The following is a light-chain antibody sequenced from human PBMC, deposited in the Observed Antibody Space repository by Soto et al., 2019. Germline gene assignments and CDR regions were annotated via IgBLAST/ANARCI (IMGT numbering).Light chain of an antibody. CDR3: QQSYSFPIT. V-gene: IGKV1-13*02. J-gene: IGKJ5*01. CDR1: QGITNA. Sequence: IQVTHSPASLSASVSDRVTITFRTSQGITNALGWYQQKPGRPPKLLIYDASGLETGVPSRFCGSGSGTDFTLTISSLQPEDFATYYCQQSYSFPITFGQGTRLEIK. CDR2: DAS.